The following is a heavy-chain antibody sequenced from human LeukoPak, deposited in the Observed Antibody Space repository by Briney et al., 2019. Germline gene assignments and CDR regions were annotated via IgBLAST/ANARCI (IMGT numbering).Heavy chain of an antibody. J-gene: IGHJ1*01. CDR2: INSDGSST. CDR3: ARDAYCGGDCYDRYFQH. D-gene: IGHD2-21*02. Sequence: GGSLRLSCAASGFTFSSYWMHWVRQAPGKGLVWVSRINSDGSSTSYADSVKGRFTIPRDNAKNTLYLQMNSLRAEDTAVYYCARDAYCGGDCYDRYFQHWGQGTLVTVSS. V-gene: IGHV3-74*01. CDR1: GFTFSSYW.